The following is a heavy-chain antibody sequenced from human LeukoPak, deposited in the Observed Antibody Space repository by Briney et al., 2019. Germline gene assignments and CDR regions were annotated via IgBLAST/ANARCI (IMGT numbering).Heavy chain of an antibody. Sequence: SETLSLTCTVSGGSISSSSYYWGWIRQPPGKGLEWIGSIYYSGGTYYNPSLKSRVTISVDTSKNQFSLKLSSVTAADTAVYYCARLRSRGITMVRGNFDYWGQGTLVTVSS. V-gene: IGHV4-39*01. CDR2: IYYSGGT. CDR3: ARLRSRGITMVRGNFDY. J-gene: IGHJ4*02. D-gene: IGHD3-10*01. CDR1: GGSISSSSYY.